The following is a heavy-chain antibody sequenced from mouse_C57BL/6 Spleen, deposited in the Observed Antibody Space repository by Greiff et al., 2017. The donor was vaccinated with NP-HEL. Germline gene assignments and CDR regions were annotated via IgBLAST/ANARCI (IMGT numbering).Heavy chain of an antibody. V-gene: IGHV1-61*01. D-gene: IGHD4-1*01. Sequence: QVQLQQPGAELVRPGSSVKLSCKASGYPFPSYWMEWVKQRPGQGLEWIGNIYPSDSETHYNQKFKDKATLTVDKSSSTAYMQLSSLTSEDSAVYYWARGGTGTLYFDYWGQGTTLTVSS. CDR2: IYPSDSET. CDR3: ARGGTGTLYFDY. CDR1: GYPFPSYW. J-gene: IGHJ2*01.